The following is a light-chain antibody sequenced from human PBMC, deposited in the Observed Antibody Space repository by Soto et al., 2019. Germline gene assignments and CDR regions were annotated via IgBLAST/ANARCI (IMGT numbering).Light chain of an antibody. CDR3: QQRSDWPPMYT. Sequence: EIVLTQSPVTLSLSPGERVTLSCRASQSVSTYLAWYQQKPGQAPRLLIYDTSNRATGIPARFSGSGSGTDFSLTISSLELEDFALYYCQQRSDWPPMYTFGQGTKLEIK. V-gene: IGKV3-11*01. CDR2: DTS. CDR1: QSVSTY. J-gene: IGKJ2*01.